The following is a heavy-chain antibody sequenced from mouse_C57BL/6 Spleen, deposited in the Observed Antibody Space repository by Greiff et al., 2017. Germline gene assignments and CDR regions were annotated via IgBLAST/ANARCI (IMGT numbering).Heavy chain of an antibody. Sequence: VKLQESGPGLVAPSQRLSITCTVSGFSFTSYAISWVRQPPGKGLEWLGVIWTGGGTNYNSALKSRLSISKDNSKSQVFLKMNSLQTDDTARYYCARNCPYYGSSYWYFDVWGTGTTVTVSS. CDR2: IWTGGGT. J-gene: IGHJ1*03. CDR3: ARNCPYYGSSYWYFDV. D-gene: IGHD1-1*01. CDR1: GFSFTSYA. V-gene: IGHV2-9-1*01.